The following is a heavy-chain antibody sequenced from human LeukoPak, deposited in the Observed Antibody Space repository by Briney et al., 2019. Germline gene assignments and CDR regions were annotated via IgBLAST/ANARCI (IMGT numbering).Heavy chain of an antibody. CDR2: ISGSGGST. V-gene: IGHV3-23*01. CDR3: AKETQLTVSALFDY. D-gene: IGHD1-1*01. Sequence: GESLRLSCAAAGFTFNNYAMSSVRQAPGKGLEWVSAISGSGGSTFYADSVKGRFTISRDSSKNTLFLQVNSLRAEDTAVYYCAKETQLTVSALFDYWGQGTLVTVSS. CDR1: GFTFNNYA. J-gene: IGHJ4*02.